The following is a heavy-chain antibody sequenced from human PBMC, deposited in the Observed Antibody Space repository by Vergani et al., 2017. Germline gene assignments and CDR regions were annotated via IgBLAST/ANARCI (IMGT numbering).Heavy chain of an antibody. CDR1: GFTFSSYA. Sequence: EVQLLESGGGLVQPGGSLRLSCAASGFTFSSYAMSWVRQAPGKGLEWVSAISGSGGSTYYADSVKGRFTISRDNSKNTLYLQMNSLRAEDTAVYYCAKEGARKNCSGGSCYTDYYCYYMDVWGKGTTVTVSS. D-gene: IGHD2-15*01. V-gene: IGHV3-23*01. CDR2: ISGSGGST. CDR3: AKEGARKNCSGGSCYTDYYCYYMDV. J-gene: IGHJ6*03.